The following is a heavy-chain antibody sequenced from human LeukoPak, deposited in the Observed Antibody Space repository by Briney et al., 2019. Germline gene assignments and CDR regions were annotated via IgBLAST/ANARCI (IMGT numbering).Heavy chain of an antibody. Sequence: SETLSLTCTVSGGSISSSSYYWGWIRQPPGKGLEWIGNIYYSGSTYYNSSLKSRVTISVDTSKNQFSLKLSSVTAADTAVYYCASGYDNSGYYYVPDYWGQGTLVTVSS. V-gene: IGHV4-39*01. CDR3: ASGYDNSGYYYVPDY. CDR1: GGSISSSSYY. D-gene: IGHD3-22*01. J-gene: IGHJ4*02. CDR2: IYYSGST.